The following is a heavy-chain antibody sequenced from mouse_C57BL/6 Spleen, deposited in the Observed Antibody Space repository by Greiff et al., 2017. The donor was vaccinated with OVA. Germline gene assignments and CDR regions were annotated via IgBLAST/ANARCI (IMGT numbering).Heavy chain of an antibody. J-gene: IGHJ4*01. CDR3: ARIYYGSSYDAMDY. Sequence: DVKLVESGGGLVKPGGSLKLSCAASGFTFSSYTMSWVRQTPEKRLEWVATISGGGGNTYYPDSVKGRFTISRDNAKNTLYLQMSSLRSEDTALYYCARIYYGSSYDAMDYWGQGTSVTVSS. V-gene: IGHV5-9*01. D-gene: IGHD1-1*01. CDR2: ISGGGGNT. CDR1: GFTFSSYT.